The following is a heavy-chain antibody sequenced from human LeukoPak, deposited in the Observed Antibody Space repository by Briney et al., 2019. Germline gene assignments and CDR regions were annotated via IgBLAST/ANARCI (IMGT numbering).Heavy chain of an antibody. CDR1: GYSISSGYY. CDR3: ARSPAVTEPIDY. CDR2: IYHSGST. D-gene: IGHD4-17*01. V-gene: IGHV4-38-2*02. Sequence: PSETLSLTCTVSGYSISSGYYWGWIRQPPGKGLEWIGSIYHSGSTYYNPSLKSRVTISVDTSKNQFSLKLITVTAADTAVYYCARSPAVTEPIDYWGQGTLVTVSS. J-gene: IGHJ4*02.